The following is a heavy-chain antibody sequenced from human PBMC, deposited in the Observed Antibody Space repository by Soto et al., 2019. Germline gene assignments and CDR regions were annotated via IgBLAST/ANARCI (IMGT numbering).Heavy chain of an antibody. D-gene: IGHD3-10*01. J-gene: IGHJ6*02. CDR2: IIPIFGTA. CDR1: GGTFSSCA. V-gene: IGHV1-69*13. Sequence: SVKVSCKASGGTFSSCAISWVRQAPGQGLEWMGGIIPIFGTANYAQKFQGRVTITADESTSTAYMELSSLRSEDTAVYYCARDYKVTMVRAYGMDVWGQGTTVTVSS. CDR3: ARDYKVTMVRAYGMDV.